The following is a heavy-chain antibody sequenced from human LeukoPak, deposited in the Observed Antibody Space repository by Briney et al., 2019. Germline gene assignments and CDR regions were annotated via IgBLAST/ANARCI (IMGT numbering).Heavy chain of an antibody. CDR3: ARQDYDILTGYYKGPFDY. CDR1: GYRFTSYW. D-gene: IGHD3-9*01. Sequence: GESLKISFKGSGYRFTSYWIGWVRQMPGKGLEWMGIIYPGDSDTRYSPSFQGQVTISADKSISTAYLQWSSLKASDTAMYYCARQDYDILTGYYKGPFDYWGQGTLVTVSS. J-gene: IGHJ4*02. CDR2: IYPGDSDT. V-gene: IGHV5-51*01.